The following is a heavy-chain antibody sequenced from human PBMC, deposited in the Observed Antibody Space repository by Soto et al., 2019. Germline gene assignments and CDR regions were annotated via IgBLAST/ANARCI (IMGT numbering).Heavy chain of an antibody. J-gene: IGHJ3*02. V-gene: IGHV5-51*01. Sequence: ESLNLSFKASGYSFTSYWIGWVRQMPGKGLEWMGIIYPGDSDTRYSPSFQGQFHISADNTICIVNRQWSSLKASDPAMYDCAREREYYDFWSGYYDAVDIWGQGTMVTVSS. CDR2: IYPGDSDT. D-gene: IGHD3-3*01. CDR3: AREREYYDFWSGYYDAVDI. CDR1: GYSFTSYW.